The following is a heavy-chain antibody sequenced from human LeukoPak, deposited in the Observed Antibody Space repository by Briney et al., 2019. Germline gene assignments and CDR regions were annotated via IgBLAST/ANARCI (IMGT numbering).Heavy chain of an antibody. V-gene: IGHV4-38-2*02. Sequence: PSGTLSLTCTVSGYSISSGYYWGWIRQPPGKGLEWIGSIYHSGSTYYNPSLKSRVTISVDTSKNQFSLKLSSVTAADTAVYYCARVEKGGYSYGRPFDYWGQGTLVTVSS. D-gene: IGHD5-18*01. CDR2: IYHSGST. J-gene: IGHJ4*02. CDR3: ARVEKGGYSYGRPFDY. CDR1: GYSISSGYY.